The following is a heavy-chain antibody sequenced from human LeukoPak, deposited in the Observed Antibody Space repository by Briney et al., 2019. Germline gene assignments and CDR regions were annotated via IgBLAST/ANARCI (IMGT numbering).Heavy chain of an antibody. CDR2: ISGSGGGT. D-gene: IGHD1-1*01. Sequence: PGGSLRLSCAASGFTFSTYAMSWVRQAAGKGLEWVSLISGSGGGTYYADSVKGRFTISRDNSKNTLYLQLNSLRVEDTAVYYCAKVEGASKASVYWGQGALVTVSS. J-gene: IGHJ4*02. V-gene: IGHV3-23*01. CDR1: GFTFSTYA. CDR3: AKVEGASKASVY.